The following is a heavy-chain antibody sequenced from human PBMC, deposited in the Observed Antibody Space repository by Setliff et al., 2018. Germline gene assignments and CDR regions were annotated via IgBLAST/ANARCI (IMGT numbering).Heavy chain of an antibody. Sequence: SETLSLTCTVSGASISSGTYYWAWIRQPPGKGLEWIGRMHYRGTTYSNASLASRLTISVDTAKNQFSLKLSSVTAADTAVYYCAARSTPYYDLWSGPLDYWGLGALVTVSS. V-gene: IGHV4-39*01. CDR1: GASISSGTYY. J-gene: IGHJ4*02. D-gene: IGHD3-3*01. CDR2: MHYRGTT. CDR3: AARSTPYYDLWSGPLDY.